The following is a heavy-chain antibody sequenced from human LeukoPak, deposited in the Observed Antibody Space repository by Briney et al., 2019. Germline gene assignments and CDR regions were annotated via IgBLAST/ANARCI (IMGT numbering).Heavy chain of an antibody. CDR3: ARDSPYRGGLRASPAVAASI. CDR2: IIPIFGTA. CDR1: GGTFSSYA. V-gene: IGHV1-69*13. Sequence: SVKVSCKASGGTFSSYAISWVRQAPGQGLEWMGGIIPIFGTANYAQKFQGRVTITADESTSTAYMELSSLRSEDTAVYYCARDSPYRGGLRASPAVAASIWGQGTMVTVSS. J-gene: IGHJ3*02. D-gene: IGHD5-12*01.